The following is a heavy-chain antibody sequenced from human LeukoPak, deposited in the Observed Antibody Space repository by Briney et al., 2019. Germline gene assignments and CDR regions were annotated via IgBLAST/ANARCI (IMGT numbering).Heavy chain of an antibody. Sequence: GGSLRLSCAASGFTFSSYGMHWVRQAPGKGLEWVAVIWYDGSNKYYADSVKGRFTISRDNSKNTLYLQMNSLRAEDTAVHYCARDAARTTIDYWGQGTLVTVSS. CDR3: ARDAARTTIDY. V-gene: IGHV3-33*01. CDR2: IWYDGSNK. CDR1: GFTFSSYG. D-gene: IGHD4-11*01. J-gene: IGHJ4*02.